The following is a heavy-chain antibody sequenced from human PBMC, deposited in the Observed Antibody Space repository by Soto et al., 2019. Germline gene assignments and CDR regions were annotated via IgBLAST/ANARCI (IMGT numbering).Heavy chain of an antibody. V-gene: IGHV3-21*01. Sequence: EVQLVESGGGLVKPGGSLRLSCAASGFTFSSYSMNWVRQAPGKGLEWVSSISSSSSYIYYADSVKGRFTISRDNAKNSLYLQMNSLRAEDTAVYYCARGGAARPNYYYYGMDVWGQGTTVTVS. CDR1: GFTFSSYS. D-gene: IGHD6-6*01. CDR2: ISSSSSYI. CDR3: ARGGAARPNYYYYGMDV. J-gene: IGHJ6*02.